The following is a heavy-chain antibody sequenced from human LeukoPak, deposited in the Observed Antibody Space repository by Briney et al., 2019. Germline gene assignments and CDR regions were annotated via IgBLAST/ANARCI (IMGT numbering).Heavy chain of an antibody. CDR2: IYYSGST. V-gene: IGHV4-39*06. Sequence: PSETLSLTCTVSGGSIRTNNYYWGWIRQPPGKGLEWIGSIYYSGSTYYNPSLKSRVTISVDTSKNQFTLKLSSVTAADTAVYYCARKRLTVRGEYGMDVWGQGTTVTVSS. D-gene: IGHD3-10*01. J-gene: IGHJ6*02. CDR3: ARKRLTVRGEYGMDV. CDR1: GGSIRTNNYY.